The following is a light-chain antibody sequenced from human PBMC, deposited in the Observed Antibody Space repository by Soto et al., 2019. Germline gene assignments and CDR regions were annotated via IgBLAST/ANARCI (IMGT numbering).Light chain of an antibody. CDR3: ISYTDRQSDL. CDR1: GSDIGSYNH. J-gene: IGLJ1*01. Sequence: QSARTQPAYVSGSPGQSVTGSCSLRGSDIGSYNHVAWYQQFPGKSPKLMIYAVSDRPPGVSDRFSGSKSGITVSLTISGLQTEDEADYYCISYTDRQSDLFGTGTKVTVL. V-gene: IGLV2-14*03. CDR2: AVS.